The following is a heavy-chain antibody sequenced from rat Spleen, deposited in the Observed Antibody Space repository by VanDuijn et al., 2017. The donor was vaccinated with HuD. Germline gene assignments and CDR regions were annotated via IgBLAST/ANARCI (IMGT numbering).Heavy chain of an antibody. CDR2: ISSGGDNT. V-gene: IGHV5S23*01. CDR1: GFTFSDYD. D-gene: IGHD1-11*01. CDR3: ARHGGLRNWFAY. J-gene: IGHJ2*01. Sequence: EVQLVESGGDLVQPGRSLRLSCTASGFTFSDYDMAWVRQAPTKGLEWIASISSGGDNTYYRDSVKGRFTVSRDDAKSTQYLQMDSLRSEDTATYYCARHGGLRNWFAYWGQGVMVTVSS.